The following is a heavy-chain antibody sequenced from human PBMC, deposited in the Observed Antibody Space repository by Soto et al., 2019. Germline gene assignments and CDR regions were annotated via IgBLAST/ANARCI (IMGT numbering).Heavy chain of an antibody. Sequence: QVQLVESGGGVVQPGTSLRVSCVGSGFTFRSYVIHWVRQAPGKGLEWVALTSYDGSDKYYGDSVRGRFTISRDNSRNTVDLHMDSLRLEDTAIFYCARWGTTGGLDVWGQGTLVSVSS. J-gene: IGHJ6*02. V-gene: IGHV3-30*19. CDR3: ARWGTTGGLDV. CDR1: GFTFRSYV. D-gene: IGHD3-16*01. CDR2: TSYDGSDK.